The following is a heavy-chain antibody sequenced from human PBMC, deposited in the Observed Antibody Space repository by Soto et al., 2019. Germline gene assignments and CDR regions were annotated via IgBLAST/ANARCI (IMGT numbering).Heavy chain of an antibody. Sequence: QVQLQESGPGLVKPSETLSLTCAVSGDSISSYYCMWIRQPPAKGLESIGYLYYGRSANYNPSLKSRVTLSVDPSTNQCSLTLSSMTAAHTAVYYCALRSMAVVPEYWGKGTLVTVSS. J-gene: IGHJ4*02. CDR3: ALRSMAVVPEY. CDR2: LYYGRSA. CDR1: GDSISSYY. D-gene: IGHD3-22*01. V-gene: IGHV4-59*01.